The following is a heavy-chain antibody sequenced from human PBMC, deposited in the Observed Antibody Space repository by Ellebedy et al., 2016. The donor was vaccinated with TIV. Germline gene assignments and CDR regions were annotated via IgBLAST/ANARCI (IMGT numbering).Heavy chain of an antibody. Sequence: ASVKVSXKASRYTFTSFFVHWVRQAPGRGLEWMGIINPSGGSTSYAQKLQDRVTLTRDTSTSTVYMELSSLRSKDTAVYYCARGLDAFDIWGQGTMVTVSS. J-gene: IGHJ3*02. CDR2: INPSGGST. CDR3: ARGLDAFDI. D-gene: IGHD3-16*01. V-gene: IGHV1-46*01. CDR1: RYTFTSFF.